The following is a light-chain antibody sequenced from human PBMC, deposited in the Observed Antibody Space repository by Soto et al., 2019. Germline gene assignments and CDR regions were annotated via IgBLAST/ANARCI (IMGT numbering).Light chain of an antibody. V-gene: IGKV1-9*01. CDR2: TAS. CDR3: QHLNSWPPIT. J-gene: IGKJ5*01. CDR1: QDISSY. Sequence: DIPLTQSPSFLSASVGDTVTITCRASQDISSYLAWYQQKPGKAPKILIHTASTLESGVPPRFIGSSSGTHYTLTISTRLPEDFATFYCQHLNSWPPITFGQGTRLDIK.